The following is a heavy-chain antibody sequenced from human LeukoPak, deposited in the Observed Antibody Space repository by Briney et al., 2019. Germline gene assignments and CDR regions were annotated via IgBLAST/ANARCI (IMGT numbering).Heavy chain of an antibody. CDR2: IYYSGST. CDR3: ARGGYYYGSGSYYNYYYYGMDV. V-gene: IGHV4-59*01. CDR1: GGSISSYY. Sequence: PSETLSLTCTVSGGSISSYYWSWIRQPPGKGLEWIGYIYYSGSTNYNPSLKSRVTISVDTSKNQFSLKLSSVTAADTAVYYCARGGYYYGSGSYYNYYYYGMDVWGQGTTVTVSS. J-gene: IGHJ6*02. D-gene: IGHD3-10*01.